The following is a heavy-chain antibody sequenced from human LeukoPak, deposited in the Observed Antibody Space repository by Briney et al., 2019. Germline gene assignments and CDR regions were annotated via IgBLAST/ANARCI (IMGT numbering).Heavy chain of an antibody. V-gene: IGHV3-23*01. Sequence: GGSLRLSCAASGFTFSSYAMSWVRQAPGKGLEWVSAISGSGGSTYYADSVKGRFTISRDNSKNTLYLQMNSLGAEDTAVYYCAKGDYYGSGSYYKGYFDYWGQGTLVTVSS. J-gene: IGHJ4*02. D-gene: IGHD3-10*01. CDR2: ISGSGGST. CDR1: GFTFSSYA. CDR3: AKGDYYGSGSYYKGYFDY.